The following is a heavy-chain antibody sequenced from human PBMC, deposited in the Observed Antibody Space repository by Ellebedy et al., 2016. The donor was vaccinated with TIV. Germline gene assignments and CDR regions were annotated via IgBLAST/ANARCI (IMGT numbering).Heavy chain of an antibody. CDR3: ARDGAYGDYAPGQYGMDV. Sequence: GESLKISCAASGFTFNSYWMTWVRQAPGKGLEWVANINQDGSDKYYVDSLRGRFTISRDNAKNSVYLQMNSLRGEDTAVYYCARDGAYGDYAPGQYGMDVWGQGTTVIVS. D-gene: IGHD4-17*01. CDR2: INQDGSDK. CDR1: GFTFNSYW. V-gene: IGHV3-7*01. J-gene: IGHJ6*02.